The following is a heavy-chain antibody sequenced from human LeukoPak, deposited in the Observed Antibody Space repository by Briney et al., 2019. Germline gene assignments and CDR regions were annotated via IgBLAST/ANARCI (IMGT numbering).Heavy chain of an antibody. D-gene: IGHD3-3*02. CDR1: GFTFSSYA. Sequence: PGGSLRLSCAASGFTFSSYAMNWVRQAPGKGLEWVSTIKNSDGSTYYADSVKGRFTISRDNSKNTLFLQMNNMRAEDTAVYYCARVLGYWGQGTLVTVSS. V-gene: IGHV3-23*01. CDR2: IKNSDGST. J-gene: IGHJ4*02. CDR3: ARVLGY.